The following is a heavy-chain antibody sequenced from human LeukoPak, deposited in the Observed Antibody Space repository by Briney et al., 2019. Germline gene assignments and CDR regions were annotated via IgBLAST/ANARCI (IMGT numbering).Heavy chain of an antibody. CDR2: ISWNGGST. CDR3: ASTLYSGYGAFDY. V-gene: IGHV3-20*04. D-gene: IGHD5-12*01. J-gene: IGHJ4*02. Sequence: GGSLRLSCAGSRFTFDDFGMSWVRQAPGKGLEWVAGISWNGGSTGYADSVKGRFTISRDNAKNSLYLQMNSLRAEDTAVYYCASTLYSGYGAFDYWGQGTLVTVSS. CDR1: RFTFDDFG.